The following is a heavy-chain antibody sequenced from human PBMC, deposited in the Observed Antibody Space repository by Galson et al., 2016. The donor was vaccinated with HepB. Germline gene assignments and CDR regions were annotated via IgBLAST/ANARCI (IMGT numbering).Heavy chain of an antibody. CDR2: IWHDGSNK. CDR3: ARDRLASGNHLDY. Sequence: SLRLSCAASGFTSSTYGMHWVRQAPGKGLEWVAVIWHDGSNKYYADSVKGRFTISRDSSTLYLQMNSLRAEDTAVYYCARDRLASGNHLDYWGQGTLVTVSS. CDR1: GFTSSTYG. V-gene: IGHV3-33*01. J-gene: IGHJ4*02. D-gene: IGHD4-23*01.